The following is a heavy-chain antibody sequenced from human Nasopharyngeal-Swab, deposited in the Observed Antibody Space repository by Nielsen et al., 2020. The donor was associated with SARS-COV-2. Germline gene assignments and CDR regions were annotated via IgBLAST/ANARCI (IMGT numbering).Heavy chain of an antibody. D-gene: IGHD1-20*01. J-gene: IGHJ4*02. CDR1: GFTFTSSA. V-gene: IGHV1-58*01. CDR3: AAAVLTGTHMIFDY. Sequence: SVTVSCTASGFTFTSSAVQWARQARGQRLEWIGWIAVGSGNTNYEQKFQERVTITRDMSTSTAYMELSSLRPEDTAVYYCAAAVLTGTHMIFDYWGQGTLVTVSS. CDR2: IAVGSGNT.